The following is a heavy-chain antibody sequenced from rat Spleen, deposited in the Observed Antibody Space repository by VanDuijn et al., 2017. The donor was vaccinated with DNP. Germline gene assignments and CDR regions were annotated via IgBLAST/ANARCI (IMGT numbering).Heavy chain of an antibody. CDR3: ARSDYFGSFRPFAY. CDR2: IWTGGNT. Sequence: QVQLKESGPGLVQPSQTLSLTCTVSGFSLTNYHVNWVRQPPGKGLEWMGVIWTGGNTAYNSLLKSRLSIRRDISKSQVFLNMNSLQTEDTATYYCARSDYFGSFRPFAYWGQGTLVTVSS. D-gene: IGHD1-6*01. J-gene: IGHJ3*01. V-gene: IGHV2-43*01. CDR1: GFSLTNYH.